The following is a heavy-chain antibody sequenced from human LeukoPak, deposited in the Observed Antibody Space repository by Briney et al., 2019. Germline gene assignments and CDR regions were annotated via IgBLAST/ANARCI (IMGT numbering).Heavy chain of an antibody. V-gene: IGHV3-33*06. Sequence: PGESLKISCAASGFTFSSYGMHWVRQAPGKGLEWVAVIWYDGSNKYYADSVKGRFTISRDNSKNTLYLQMNSLRAEDTAVYYCAKAVEGAFDYWGQGTLVTVSS. CDR1: GFTFSSYG. CDR2: IWYDGSNK. D-gene: IGHD2-15*01. CDR3: AKAVEGAFDY. J-gene: IGHJ4*02.